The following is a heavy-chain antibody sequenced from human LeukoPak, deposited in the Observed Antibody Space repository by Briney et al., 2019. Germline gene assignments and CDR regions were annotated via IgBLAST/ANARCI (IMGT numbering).Heavy chain of an antibody. D-gene: IGHD2-15*01. V-gene: IGHV3-21*01. J-gene: IGHJ4*02. Sequence: GGSLRLSCAVSGFTFSSYSMHWVRQAPGKGLEWVSCIRTVTSSIYYADAVKGRFTVSRDNAKNSLYLEMNSLRAEDKAVYYCAREGLPSGATKIFDYWGQGTLVAVSS. CDR2: IRTVTSSI. CDR3: AREGLPSGATKIFDY. CDR1: GFTFSSYS.